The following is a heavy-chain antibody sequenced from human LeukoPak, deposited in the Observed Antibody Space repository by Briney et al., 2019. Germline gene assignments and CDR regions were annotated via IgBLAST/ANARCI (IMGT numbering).Heavy chain of an antibody. CDR1: GFTVSSNY. D-gene: IGHD3-3*02. J-gene: IGHJ6*02. CDR3: ARISILYYYYGMDV. Sequence: HPGGSLRLSCAASGFTVSSNYMSWVRQAPGKGLEWVSVIYSGGSTYYADSVKGRFTISRHNSKNTLYLQMNSLRAEDTAVCYCARISILYYYYGMDVWGQGTTVTVSS. V-gene: IGHV3-53*04. CDR2: IYSGGST.